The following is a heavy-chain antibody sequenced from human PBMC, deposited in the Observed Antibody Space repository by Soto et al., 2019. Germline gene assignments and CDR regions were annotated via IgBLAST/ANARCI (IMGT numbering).Heavy chain of an antibody. J-gene: IGHJ4*02. CDR1: GYTFTSYG. CDR3: ARGSHDYGDYVSDY. Sequence: ASVKVSCKASGYTFTSYGISWVRQAPGQGLEWMGRIIPILGIANYAQKFQGRVTITADKSTSTAYMELSSLRSEDTAVYYCARGSHDYGDYVSDYWGQGTLVTVS. V-gene: IGHV1-69*04. CDR2: IIPILGIA. D-gene: IGHD4-17*01.